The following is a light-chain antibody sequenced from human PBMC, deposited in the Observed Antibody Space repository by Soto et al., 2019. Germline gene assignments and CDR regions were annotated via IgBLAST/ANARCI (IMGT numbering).Light chain of an antibody. Sequence: DIQMTQSPSSLSASVGDRVTITCRASQSITNLLNWYQHKPGQAPKLLIYGTSSLLTGVPSRFSGSGSGTDFTLTISGLQLEDVATYDCQQTYGSFWTFGQGTTVENK. CDR2: GTS. CDR1: QSITNL. V-gene: IGKV1-39*01. CDR3: QQTYGSFWT. J-gene: IGKJ1*01.